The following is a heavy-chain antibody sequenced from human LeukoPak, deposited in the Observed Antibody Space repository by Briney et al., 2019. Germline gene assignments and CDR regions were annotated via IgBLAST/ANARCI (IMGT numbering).Heavy chain of an antibody. J-gene: IGHJ4*02. CDR2: IYYSGST. CDR1: GGSFSGYY. D-gene: IGHD5-24*01. V-gene: IGHV4-59*08. CDR3: ARSRDGYLIGFDY. Sequence: SETLSLTCAVYGGSFSGYYWSWIRQPPGKGLEWIGYIYYSGSTNYNPSLKSRVTVSVDTSKNQFSLRLTSVTAADTAVYYCARSRDGYLIGFDYWGQGTLVTVSS.